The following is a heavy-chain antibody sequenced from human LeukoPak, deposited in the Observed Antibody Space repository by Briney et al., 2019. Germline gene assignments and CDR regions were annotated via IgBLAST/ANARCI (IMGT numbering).Heavy chain of an antibody. CDR2: IYTSGST. D-gene: IGHD3-10*01. J-gene: IGHJ5*02. Sequence: SETLSLTYTVSGGSISSYYWSWIRQPPGKGLEWIGYIYTSGSTDYNPSLKSRVTMSVDTSKNQFSLKLSSVTAADTAVYYCARDSGTTGEVKFDPWGQGTLVTVSS. V-gene: IGHV4-4*08. CDR3: ARDSGTTGEVKFDP. CDR1: GGSISSYY.